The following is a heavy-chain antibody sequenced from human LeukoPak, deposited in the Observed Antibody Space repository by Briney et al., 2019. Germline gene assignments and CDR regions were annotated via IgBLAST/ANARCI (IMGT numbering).Heavy chain of an antibody. Sequence: SETLSLTCTVSGGSISSYYWSWIRQPPGKGLEWIGYIYYSGSTNYNPSLKSRVTISVDTSKNQFSLKLSSVTAADTAVYYCARQDNIVVVVAATSFDYWGQGTLVTVSS. CDR2: IYYSGST. CDR1: GGSISSYY. CDR3: ARQDNIVVVVAATSFDY. J-gene: IGHJ4*02. V-gene: IGHV4-59*08. D-gene: IGHD2-15*01.